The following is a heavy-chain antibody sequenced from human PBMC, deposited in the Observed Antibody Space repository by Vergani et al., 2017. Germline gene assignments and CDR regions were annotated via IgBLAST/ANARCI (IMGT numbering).Heavy chain of an antibody. CDR2: IHYSENT. Sequence: QVQLQESGPGLVKSSETLSLTCSVSFDSIRNLYCNWIRQPPGKGLEWIGSIHYSENTNYNPSLKTRVTISVDTSKNQFSLKLSSVTAADTAVYYCARDIVGATYYYYYGMDVWGQGTTVTVSS. V-gene: IGHV4-59*11. D-gene: IGHD1-26*01. CDR1: FDSIRNLY. J-gene: IGHJ6*02. CDR3: ARDIVGATYYYYYGMDV.